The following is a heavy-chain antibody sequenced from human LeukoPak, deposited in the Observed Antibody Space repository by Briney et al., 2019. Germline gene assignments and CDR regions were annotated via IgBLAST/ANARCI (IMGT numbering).Heavy chain of an antibody. CDR2: ISWNSGNI. Sequence: GGSLRLSCAASGFSFDDYAMHWVRQAPGKGLEWVSGISWNSGNIGYADSVKGRFTISRDNAKNSLNLQMNSLRAEDTALYYCARDRGVDTAMVNWFDPWGQGTLVTVSS. CDR3: ARDRGVDTAMVNWFDP. CDR1: GFSFDDYA. J-gene: IGHJ5*02. D-gene: IGHD5-18*01. V-gene: IGHV3-9*01.